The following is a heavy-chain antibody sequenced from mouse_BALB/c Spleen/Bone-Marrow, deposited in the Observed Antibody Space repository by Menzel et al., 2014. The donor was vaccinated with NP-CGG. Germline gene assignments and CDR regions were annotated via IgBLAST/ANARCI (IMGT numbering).Heavy chain of an antibody. Sequence: QVQLQQSGAEPVKPGASVKLSCKASGYTFTSYYMYWVRQRPGQGLEWIGGINPSNGGTNFNEKFKSKATLTVDKSSSAAYMQLGSLTSEDSAVYYCTRYTYGDYPYYYAMDYWGQGTSVTVSS. D-gene: IGHD2-13*01. J-gene: IGHJ4*01. V-gene: IGHV1S81*02. CDR1: GYTFTSYY. CDR3: TRYTYGDYPYYYAMDY. CDR2: INPSNGGT.